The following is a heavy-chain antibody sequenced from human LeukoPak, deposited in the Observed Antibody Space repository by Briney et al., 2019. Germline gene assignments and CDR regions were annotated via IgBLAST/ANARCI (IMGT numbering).Heavy chain of an antibody. Sequence: SETLSLTCTVSGGSISSSSYYWGWIRQPPGKGLEWIGSIYHSGSTYYNPSLKSRVTISVDTSKNQFSLKLSSVTAADTAVYYCARDVTYYDSSGYYFEAFDYWGQGTLVTVSS. CDR2: IYHSGST. CDR3: ARDVTYYDSSGYYFEAFDY. CDR1: GGSISSSSYY. D-gene: IGHD3-22*01. J-gene: IGHJ4*02. V-gene: IGHV4-39*07.